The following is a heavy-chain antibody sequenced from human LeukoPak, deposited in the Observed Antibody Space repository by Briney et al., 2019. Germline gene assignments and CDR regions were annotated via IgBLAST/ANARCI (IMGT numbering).Heavy chain of an antibody. CDR1: GFPVNKYE. J-gene: IGHJ4*02. CDR2: IDAGATST. Sequence: GGSLRLSCAASGFPVNKYEMHWVRQAPGKGLEGVSYIDAGATSTNYADSVWGRFTLSRDNAQNSVHLQMNSLRDEDTAVYYCVRGRLLRSTPYFDYWGQGALL. V-gene: IGHV3-48*03. D-gene: IGHD2-21*01. CDR3: VRGRLLRSTPYFDY.